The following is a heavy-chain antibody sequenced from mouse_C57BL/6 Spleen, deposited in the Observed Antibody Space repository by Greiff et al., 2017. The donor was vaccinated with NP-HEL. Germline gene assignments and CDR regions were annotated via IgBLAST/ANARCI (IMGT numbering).Heavy chain of an antibody. CDR3: TRPSSSGSPFDY. J-gene: IGHJ2*01. CDR2: IDPSDSYT. D-gene: IGHD3-2*02. V-gene: IGHV1-69*02. Sequence: QQSCKASGYTFTSYWMHWVKQRPGQGLEWIGEIDPSDSYTNYNQKFKGKAILTADKSSSTAYMELRSLTSEDSAVYYCTRPSSSGSPFDYWGQGTTLTVSS. CDR1: GYTFTSYW.